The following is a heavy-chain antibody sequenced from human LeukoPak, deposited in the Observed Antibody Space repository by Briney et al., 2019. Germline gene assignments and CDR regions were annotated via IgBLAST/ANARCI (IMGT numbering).Heavy chain of an antibody. CDR3: ARVPLRSSGYYYYMDV. V-gene: IGHV1-69*05. Sequence: GASVKVSCKASGGTFSSYAISWVRQAPGQGLEWMGGIIPIFGTANYAQKFQGRVTITTDESTSTAYMELSSLRSEDTAVYYCARVPLRSSGYYYYMDVWGKGTTVTVSS. J-gene: IGHJ6*03. CDR1: GGTFSSYA. D-gene: IGHD3-16*01. CDR2: IIPIFGTA.